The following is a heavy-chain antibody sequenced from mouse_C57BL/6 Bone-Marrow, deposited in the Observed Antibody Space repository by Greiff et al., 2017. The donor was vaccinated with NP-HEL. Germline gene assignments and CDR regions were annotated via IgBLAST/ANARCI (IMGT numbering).Heavy chain of an antibody. J-gene: IGHJ3*01. D-gene: IGHD4-1*01. CDR2: INPSTGGT. Sequence: EVQLQQSGPELVKPGASVKISCKASGYSFTGYYMNWVKQSPEKSLEWIGEINPSTGGTTYNQKFKAKATLTVDKSSSTAYMQLESLTSGDSAVYYCASTGPWFAYWGQGTLVTVSA. CDR1: GYSFTGYY. V-gene: IGHV1-42*01. CDR3: ASTGPWFAY.